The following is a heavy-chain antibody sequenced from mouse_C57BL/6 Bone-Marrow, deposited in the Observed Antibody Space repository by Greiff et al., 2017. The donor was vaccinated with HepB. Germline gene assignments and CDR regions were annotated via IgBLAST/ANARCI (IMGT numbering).Heavy chain of an antibody. Sequence: QVHVKQSGAELVKPGASVKVSCKASGYTFTSYWMHWVKQRPGQGLEWIGRIHPSDSDTNYNQKFKGKATLTVDKSSSTAYMQLSSLTSEDAAVYYCAIRGYGYDRDAMDYWGQGTSVTVSS. CDR1: GYTFTSYW. D-gene: IGHD2-2*01. J-gene: IGHJ4*01. CDR2: IHPSDSDT. V-gene: IGHV1-74*01. CDR3: AIRGYGYDRDAMDY.